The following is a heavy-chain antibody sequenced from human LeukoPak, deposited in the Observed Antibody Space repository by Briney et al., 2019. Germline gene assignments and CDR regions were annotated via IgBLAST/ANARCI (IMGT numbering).Heavy chain of an antibody. V-gene: IGHV4-30-4*08. CDR1: GGSISSGDYY. D-gene: IGHD4-23*01. J-gene: IGHJ1*01. CDR3: ARETHGYGGNSQYFQH. Sequence: SETLSLTCTVSGGSISSGDYYWSWIRQPPGKGLEWIGYLYYSGSTYYNPSLKSRVTISVDTSKNQFSLKLSSVTAADTAVYYCARETHGYGGNSQYFQHWGQGTLVTASS. CDR2: LYYSGST.